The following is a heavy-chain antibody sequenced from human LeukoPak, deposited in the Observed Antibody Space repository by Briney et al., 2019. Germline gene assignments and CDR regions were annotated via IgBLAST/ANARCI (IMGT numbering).Heavy chain of an antibody. Sequence: PSETLSLTCAVYGGSFSGYYWSWIRQPPGKGLEWIGYIYYSGGTNYNPSLKSRVTISVDTSKNQFSLKLSSVTAADTAVYYCARGAAAGIDSWGQGTLVTVSS. CDR2: IYYSGGT. CDR3: ARGAAAGIDS. J-gene: IGHJ4*02. V-gene: IGHV4-59*01. D-gene: IGHD6-13*01. CDR1: GGSFSGYY.